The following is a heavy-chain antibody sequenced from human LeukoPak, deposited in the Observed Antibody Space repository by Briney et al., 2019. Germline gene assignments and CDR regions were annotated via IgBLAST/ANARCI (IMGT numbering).Heavy chain of an antibody. J-gene: IGHJ4*02. CDR3: ARPYCSGNKCYRLDY. CDR1: GYSFSSYG. CDR2: FNGYNGNT. V-gene: IGHV1-18*04. Sequence: ASVRVSFKTSGYSFSSYGLNWVRQAPGQGREWIGWFNGYNGNTMSTQKFQGRIVMTADTSANTGYMELRSLTSDDTAVYFCARPYCSGNKCYRLDYWGQGTLVTVSS. D-gene: IGHD2-2*01.